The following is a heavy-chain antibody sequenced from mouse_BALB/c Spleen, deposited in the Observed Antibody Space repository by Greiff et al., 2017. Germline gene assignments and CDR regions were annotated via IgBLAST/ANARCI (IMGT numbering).Heavy chain of an antibody. CDR1: GYTFTDYE. CDR3: TGGDVGYYFDY. D-gene: IGHD3-1*01. CDR2: IDPETGGT. V-gene: IGHV1-15*01. Sequence: QVQLQQSGAELVRPGASVTLSCKASGYTFTDYEMHWVKQTPVHGLEWIGAIDPETGGTAYNQKFKGKATLTADKSSSTAYMELRSLTSEDSAVYYCTGGDVGYYFDYWGQGTTLTVSS. J-gene: IGHJ2*01.